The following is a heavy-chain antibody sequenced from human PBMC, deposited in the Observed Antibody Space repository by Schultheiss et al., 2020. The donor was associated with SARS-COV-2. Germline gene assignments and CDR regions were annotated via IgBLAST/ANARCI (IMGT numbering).Heavy chain of an antibody. CDR1: GGSISSGGYY. V-gene: IGHV4-31*03. CDR3: ARGAGGYCSGGSCYSYHYYGMDV. Sequence: SCTVSGGSISSGGYYWSWIRQHPGKGLEWIGYIYYSGSTYYNPSLKSRVTISVDTSKNQFSLKLSSVTAADTAVYYCARGAGGYCSGGSCYSYHYYGMDVWGQGTTVTVSS. J-gene: IGHJ6*02. CDR2: IYYSGST. D-gene: IGHD2-15*01.